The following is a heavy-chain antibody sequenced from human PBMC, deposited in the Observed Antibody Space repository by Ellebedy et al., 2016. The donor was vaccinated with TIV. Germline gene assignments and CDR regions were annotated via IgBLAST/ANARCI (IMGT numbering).Heavy chain of an antibody. Sequence: PGGSLRLSCAASGFPFSSYAMSRVRQAPGKGLEWVSSVSGDTYRTYYANSVKGRFTISRDNSKNTLYLQMDSLRVEDTAVYYCAKDRGDSNDVDWLDPWGQGTLVTVSS. J-gene: IGHJ5*02. CDR1: GFPFSSYA. CDR2: VSGDTYRT. D-gene: IGHD1-1*01. CDR3: AKDRGDSNDVDWLDP. V-gene: IGHV3-23*01.